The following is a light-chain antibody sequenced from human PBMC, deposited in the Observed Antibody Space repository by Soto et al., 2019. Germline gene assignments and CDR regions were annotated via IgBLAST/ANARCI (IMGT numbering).Light chain of an antibody. CDR2: DVS. CDR3: SSYSSTITRV. J-gene: IGLJ1*01. CDR1: SSDIGAYNY. V-gene: IGLV2-14*03. Sequence: QSALTQPDSVSGSPGQSITISCIGTSSDIGAYNYASWYQQHPGKAPKLIIYDVSNRPSGVSNRFSGSKSGYTASQTISGLQAEDEADYYCSSYSSTITRVFGTGTKLTVL.